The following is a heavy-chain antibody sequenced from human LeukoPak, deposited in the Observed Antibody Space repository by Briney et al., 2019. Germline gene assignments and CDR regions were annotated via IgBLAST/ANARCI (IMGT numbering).Heavy chain of an antibody. V-gene: IGHV3-7*01. CDR1: GFIFSNHW. Sequence: GGSLRLSCAASGFIFSNHWMSWVRQAPGKGLEWVGSVNPDGSTTQYVDSLKGRFTISRDNGKYSLYLQMTSLRADDTAFYYCARLPGTVIHWDYWGRGTLITVSS. J-gene: IGHJ4*02. CDR3: ARLPGTVIHWDY. D-gene: IGHD1-7*01. CDR2: VNPDGSTT.